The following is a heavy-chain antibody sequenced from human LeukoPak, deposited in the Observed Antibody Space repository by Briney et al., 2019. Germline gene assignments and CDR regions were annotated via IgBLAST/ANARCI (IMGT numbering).Heavy chain of an antibody. Sequence: PSETLSLTYTVSGGSISSYYWSWIRQPPGKGLEWIGYIYYSGSTNYNPSLKSRVTISVDTSKNQFSLKLSSVTAADTAVYYCAMGTDILTGYYNFDYWGQGTLVTVSS. CDR2: IYYSGST. CDR3: AMGTDILTGYYNFDY. V-gene: IGHV4-59*01. J-gene: IGHJ4*02. D-gene: IGHD3-9*01. CDR1: GGSISSYY.